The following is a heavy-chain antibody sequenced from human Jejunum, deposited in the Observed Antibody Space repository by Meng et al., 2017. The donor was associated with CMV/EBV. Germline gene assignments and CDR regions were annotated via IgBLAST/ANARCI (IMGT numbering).Heavy chain of an antibody. D-gene: IGHD6-13*01. Sequence: CKASGYTVTSYDINWVRQATGQGLEWMGWMNPNSGNTGYAQKFQGRVTITRNTSISTAYMELSSLRSEDMAVYYCAYSSSWAHFDYWGQGTLVTVSS. CDR3: AYSSSWAHFDY. J-gene: IGHJ4*02. V-gene: IGHV1-8*03. CDR2: MNPNSGNT. CDR1: GYTVTSYD.